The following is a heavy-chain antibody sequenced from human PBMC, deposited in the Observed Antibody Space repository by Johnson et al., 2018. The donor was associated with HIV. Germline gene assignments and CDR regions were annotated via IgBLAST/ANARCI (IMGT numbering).Heavy chain of an antibody. V-gene: IGHV3-30*04. J-gene: IGHJ3*02. CDR3: ANLAVSDAFDI. Sequence: QVQLVESGGGVVQPGRSLRLSCAASRFTFSSYALHWVRQAPGKGLEWVAIISYDGSNKYYADSVKGRFTISRDNSKNTLYLQMNSLRAEDTAVYYFANLAVSDAFDIWGQVTMVTVSS. CDR2: ISYDGSNK. CDR1: RFTFSSYA.